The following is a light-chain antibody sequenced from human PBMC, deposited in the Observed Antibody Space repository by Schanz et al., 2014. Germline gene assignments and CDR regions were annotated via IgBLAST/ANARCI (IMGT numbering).Light chain of an antibody. CDR1: SSDVGGYNY. J-gene: IGLJ3*02. CDR3: SSYTSSRRV. CDR2: EVS. Sequence: QSALTQPASVSGSPGQSITISCTGTSSDVGGYNYVSWYQQHPGKAPKLMIYEVSKRPSGVSNRISGSKSGNTASLTISGVQAEDEADYYCSSYTSSRRVFGGGTKLTVL. V-gene: IGLV2-14*01.